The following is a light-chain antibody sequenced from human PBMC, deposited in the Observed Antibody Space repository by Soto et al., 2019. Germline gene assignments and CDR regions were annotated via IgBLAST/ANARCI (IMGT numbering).Light chain of an antibody. CDR1: QSVSSN. Sequence: EIEMTQSPATLSLSPGERATLYCWASQSVSSNLAWYQQKPGQAPRLLIYGASTRVTGVPARFSGSGSGTEFILIISSLQSEDFAVYYCQQYETYFRYTFGQGTKLDIK. J-gene: IGKJ2*01. CDR2: GAS. V-gene: IGKV3-15*01. CDR3: QQYETYFRYT.